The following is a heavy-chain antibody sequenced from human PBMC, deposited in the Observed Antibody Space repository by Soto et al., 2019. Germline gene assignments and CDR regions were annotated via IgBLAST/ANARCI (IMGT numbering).Heavy chain of an antibody. CDR3: ARGENNWFDP. V-gene: IGHV3-30-3*01. J-gene: IGHJ5*02. CDR2: ISYDGSNK. D-gene: IGHD3-16*01. CDR1: GFTFSSYA. Sequence: QVQLVESGGGVVQPGRSLRLSCAASGFTFSSYAMHWVRQAPGKGLEWVAVISYDGSNKYYADSVKGRFTISRDNSKNTLYLQMNSLRAEDTAVYYCARGENNWFDPWGQGTLVTVSS.